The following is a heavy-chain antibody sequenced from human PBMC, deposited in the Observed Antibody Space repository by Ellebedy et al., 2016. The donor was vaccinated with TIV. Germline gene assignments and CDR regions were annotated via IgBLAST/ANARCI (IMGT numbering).Heavy chain of an antibody. CDR3: ARATTVSIDY. CDR1: GGSISGNSYY. Sequence: MPSETLSLTFTVPGGSISGNSYYWGWIRQSPGKGLKWIGSINYHGSTYYNPSLNSRVTISLDTSKNQFSLKLRSVTPADTAVYYCARATTVSIDYWGQGTLVTVSS. V-gene: IGHV4-39*07. CDR2: INYHGST. D-gene: IGHD4-17*01. J-gene: IGHJ4*02.